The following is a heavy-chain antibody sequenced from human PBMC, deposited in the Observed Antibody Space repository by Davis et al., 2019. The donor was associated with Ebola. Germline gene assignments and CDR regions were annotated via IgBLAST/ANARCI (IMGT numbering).Heavy chain of an antibody. D-gene: IGHD6-6*01. CDR3: SASAPTLFPLVSCENSHDM. CDR1: GFTFSNFA. Sequence: GESLKISCGASGFTFSNFAMSWVRQAPGRGPEWVSSIGGTGSDTYYADSVKGRFTISRDNSRNTLYLQTNSLRAEDTAVYYWSASAPTLFPLVSCENSHDM. V-gene: IGHV3-23*01. CDR2: IGGTGSDT. J-gene: IGHJ6*03.